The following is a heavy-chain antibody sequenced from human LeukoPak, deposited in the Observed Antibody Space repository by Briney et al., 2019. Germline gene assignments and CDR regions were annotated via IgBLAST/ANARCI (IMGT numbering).Heavy chain of an antibody. CDR1: GFTFSSYA. J-gene: IGHJ4*02. D-gene: IGHD3-22*01. CDR2: ISGSGGST. CDR3: AGYYYDSSGYPGY. Sequence: GGSLRLSCAASGFTFSSYAMSWVRQAPGKGLEWVSGISGSGGSTYYADSVKGRFTISRDISTNTLYLQMNSLRAEDTAVYYCAGYYYDSSGYPGYWGQGTLVTVSS. V-gene: IGHV3-23*01.